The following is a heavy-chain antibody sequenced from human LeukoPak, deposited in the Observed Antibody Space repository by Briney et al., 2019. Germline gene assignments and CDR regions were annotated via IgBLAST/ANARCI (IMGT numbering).Heavy chain of an antibody. D-gene: IGHD4-23*01. J-gene: IGHJ2*01. CDR1: GYSISSGSY. Sequence: SETLSLTCTVSGYSISSGSYWGWIRQRPGKGLEWIGSIYHAGNTYYNPSLKSRVTISVDTSKNQFSLNLSSVTAADTAVYYCARGVPSVRYLDLWGRGTLVIVSS. CDR2: IYHAGNT. CDR3: ARGVPSVRYLDL. V-gene: IGHV4-38-2*02.